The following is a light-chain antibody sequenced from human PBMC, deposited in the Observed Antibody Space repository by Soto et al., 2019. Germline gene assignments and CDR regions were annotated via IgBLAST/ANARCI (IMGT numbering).Light chain of an antibody. V-gene: IGKV3-20*01. J-gene: IGKJ1*01. CDR2: GVS. CDR1: QSVRSSY. Sequence: EIVLTQSPGTLSLSPGERATLSCRASQSVRSSYLAWYQQKLGEAPMLLIYGVSNRATGIPDRFSGSGSATDFTLTISRLESEDVAVYFCQQYGTSPGTFGEGTKVEIK. CDR3: QQYGTSPGT.